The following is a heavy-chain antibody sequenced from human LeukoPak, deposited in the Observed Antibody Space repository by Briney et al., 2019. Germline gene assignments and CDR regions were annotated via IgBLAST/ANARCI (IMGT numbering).Heavy chain of an antibody. Sequence: ASVKVSCKASRYTFTTYYMHWVRHAPGQGLVWMGLINPSGGGTRYAQKFQGRVTMTRDTSTSTVYMELSSLRSEDTAVYYCASGYKTVSVFDHWGQGTLVTVSS. CDR1: RYTFTTYY. D-gene: IGHD5-24*01. CDR3: ASGYKTVSVFDH. CDR2: INPSGGGT. J-gene: IGHJ4*02. V-gene: IGHV1-46*01.